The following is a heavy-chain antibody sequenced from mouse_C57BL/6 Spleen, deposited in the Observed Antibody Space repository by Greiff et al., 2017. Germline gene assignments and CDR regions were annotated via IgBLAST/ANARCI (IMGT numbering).Heavy chain of an antibody. CDR1: GYAFTNYL. V-gene: IGHV1-54*01. CDR2: INPGSGGT. CDR3: ARGKVYYGSSYFDY. Sequence: QVQLQQSGAELVRPGTSVKVSCKASGYAFTNYLIEWVKQRPGQGLEWIGVINPGSGGTNYNEKFKGKATLTADKSSSTAYMQLSSLTSEDSAVYFCARGKVYYGSSYFDYWGQGTTLTVSS. D-gene: IGHD1-1*01. J-gene: IGHJ2*01.